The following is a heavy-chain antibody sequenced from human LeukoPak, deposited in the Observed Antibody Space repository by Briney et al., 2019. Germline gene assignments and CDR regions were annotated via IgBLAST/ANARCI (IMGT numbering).Heavy chain of an antibody. V-gene: IGHV3-23*01. J-gene: IGHJ5*02. D-gene: IGHD3-22*01. CDR2: ISGSGGST. CDR1: GFTFSSYA. Sequence: GGSLRLSCAASGFTFSSYAMSWVRQAPGKGLEWVSAISGSGGSTYYADSVKGRFTISRDNSKNTLYLQMNSLRAEDTAVYYCAKPPTPYDSSGYYYGTWGQGTLVTVPS. CDR3: AKPPTPYDSSGYYYGT.